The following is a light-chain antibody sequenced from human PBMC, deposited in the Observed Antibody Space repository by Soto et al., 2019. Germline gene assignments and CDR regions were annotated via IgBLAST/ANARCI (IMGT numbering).Light chain of an antibody. V-gene: IGKV3-11*01. CDR3: QQRSNWPRT. J-gene: IGKJ2*02. CDR2: DAS. Sequence: EIVLTQSPATLSLSPGERATLSCRASQSVSSYLAWYQQKPGQAPRLLIYDASNRATGIPARFSGSGSGTDFTITISSLEPEDFAVYYCQQRSNWPRTVGQGTKLEIK. CDR1: QSVSSY.